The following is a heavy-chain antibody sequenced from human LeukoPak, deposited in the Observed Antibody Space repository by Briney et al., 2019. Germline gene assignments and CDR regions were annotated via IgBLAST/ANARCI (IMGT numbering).Heavy chain of an antibody. D-gene: IGHD3-10*01. CDR1: GYSISSGYY. CDR2: IYHSGST. CDR3: ARGRGYGSGSYYPTDY. Sequence: PSESLSLTCTVSGYSISSGYYWGWIRQPPGKGLEWIGSIYHSGSTYYNPSLKSRVTISVDTSKNQFSLKLSSVTAADTAVYYCARGRGYGSGSYYPTDYWGQGTLVTVSS. J-gene: IGHJ4*02. V-gene: IGHV4-38-2*02.